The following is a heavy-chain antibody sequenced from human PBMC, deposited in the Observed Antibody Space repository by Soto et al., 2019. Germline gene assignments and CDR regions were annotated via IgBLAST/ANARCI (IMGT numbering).Heavy chain of an antibody. CDR2: ISSSGSTI. CDR3: AREAMVTPAFDI. D-gene: IGHD5-18*01. CDR1: GFTFSAYY. V-gene: IGHV3-11*01. Sequence: QVQLVETGGGLVKPGGSLRLSCEASGFTFSAYYMSWIRQAPGKGLEWVSYISSSGSTIYSAASVKGRFTISRDNDKNSLYLQMNSLSAEDTAVYYCAREAMVTPAFDILGQGTMVTVSS. J-gene: IGHJ3*02.